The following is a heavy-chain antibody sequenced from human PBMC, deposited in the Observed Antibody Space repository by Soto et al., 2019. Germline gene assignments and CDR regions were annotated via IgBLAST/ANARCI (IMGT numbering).Heavy chain of an antibody. CDR2: IYYSGST. J-gene: IGHJ6*03. CDR3: ATLPREYYYYMDV. Sequence: SETLSLTCTVSGGSISSYYWGWIRQPPGKGLEWIGSIYYSGSTYYNPSLKSRVTISVDTSKNQFSLKLSSVTAADTAVYYCATLPREYYYYMDVWGKGTTVTVSS. CDR1: GGSISSYY. V-gene: IGHV4-39*01.